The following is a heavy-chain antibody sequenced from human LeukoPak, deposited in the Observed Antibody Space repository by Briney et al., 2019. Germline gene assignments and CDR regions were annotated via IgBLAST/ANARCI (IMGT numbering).Heavy chain of an antibody. CDR3: ASTHTVVGAAVFDI. Sequence: QAGGSLRLSCAASGFTFSSYWMSWVRQAPGKGLEWVANIKQDGSEKYYVDSVKGRFTISRDNAKKSLYLQMNSLRAEDTAVYYCASTHTVVGAAVFDIWGQGTMVTVSS. CDR2: IKQDGSEK. V-gene: IGHV3-7*01. CDR1: GFTFSSYW. J-gene: IGHJ3*02. D-gene: IGHD1-26*01.